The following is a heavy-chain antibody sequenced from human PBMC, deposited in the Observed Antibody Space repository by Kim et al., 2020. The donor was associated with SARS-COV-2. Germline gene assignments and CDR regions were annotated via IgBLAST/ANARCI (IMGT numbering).Heavy chain of an antibody. CDR3: ARPQRGYSGYGNFDY. J-gene: IGHJ4*02. Sequence: PPLKSRVTISVDTSKNQFSLKLSSVTAADTAVYYCARPQRGYSGYGNFDYWGQGTLVTVSS. D-gene: IGHD5-12*01. V-gene: IGHV4-39*01.